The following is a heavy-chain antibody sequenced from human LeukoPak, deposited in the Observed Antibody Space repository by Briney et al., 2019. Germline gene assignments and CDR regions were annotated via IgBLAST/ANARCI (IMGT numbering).Heavy chain of an antibody. CDR3: ARDTANFDWYSDPTDY. CDR1: GYTFTSYG. CDR2: ISAYNGNT. Sequence: GASVKVSCKASGYTFTSYGISWVRQAPGQGLEWMGWISAYNGNTNYARKIQGRVTMTTDTSTSTAYMELRSLRSDDTAVYYCARDTANFDWYSDPTDYWGQGTLVTVSS. V-gene: IGHV1-18*01. J-gene: IGHJ4*02. D-gene: IGHD3-9*01.